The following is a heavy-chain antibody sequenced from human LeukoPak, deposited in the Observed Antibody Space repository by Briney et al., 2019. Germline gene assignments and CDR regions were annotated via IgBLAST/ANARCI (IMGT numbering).Heavy chain of an antibody. V-gene: IGHV3-7*01. Sequence: GGSLRLSCAASGFTFSSYWMSWVRQAPGKGLEWVANIKQDGSEKYYVDSVKGRFTISRDNAKNSLYLQMNSLRAEDTAVYYCASGWSGSVFDYWGQGTLVTVSS. J-gene: IGHJ4*02. D-gene: IGHD3-3*01. CDR3: ASGWSGSVFDY. CDR1: GFTFSSYW. CDR2: IKQDGSEK.